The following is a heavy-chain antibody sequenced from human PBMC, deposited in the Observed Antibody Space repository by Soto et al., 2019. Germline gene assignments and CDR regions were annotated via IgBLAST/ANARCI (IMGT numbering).Heavy chain of an antibody. CDR3: ARDSLVGLDY. CDR1: GFSFSSYN. Sequence: GGPLILSCGGSGFSFSSYNMHWVRQAPGKGLEWVAVIWYDGSNKYYADSVKGRLTISRDNSKNTLYLQMNSLRAEDTAVYYCARDSLVGLDYWGQGTPVTVSS. V-gene: IGHV3-33*01. J-gene: IGHJ4*02. CDR2: IWYDGSNK. D-gene: IGHD1-26*01.